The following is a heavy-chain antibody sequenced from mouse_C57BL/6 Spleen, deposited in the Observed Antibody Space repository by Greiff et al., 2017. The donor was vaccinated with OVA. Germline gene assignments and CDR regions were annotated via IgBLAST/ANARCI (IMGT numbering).Heavy chain of an antibody. CDR1: GYTFTSYW. J-gene: IGHJ3*01. CDR3: ARFSERAY. CDR2: IDPSVSYT. V-gene: IGHV1-69*01. Sequence: QVQLQQPGAELVMPGASVKLSCKASGYTFTSYWMHWVKQRPGQGLEWIGEIDPSVSYTNYNQKFKGKSTLTVDKSSSTAYMQLSSLTSEDSAVYYCARFSERAYWGQGTLVTVSA.